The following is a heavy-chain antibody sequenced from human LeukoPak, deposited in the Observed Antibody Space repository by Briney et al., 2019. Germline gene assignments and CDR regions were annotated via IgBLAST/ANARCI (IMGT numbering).Heavy chain of an antibody. CDR1: GYTFTGYY. D-gene: IGHD3-3*01. J-gene: IGHJ4*02. CDR3: ARALLRFLEWFRD. CDR2: INPNSGGT. V-gene: IGHV1-2*02. Sequence: GASVKVSCKASGYTFTGYYMHWVRQAPGQGLEWMGWINPNSGGTNYAQKFQGRVTMTRDTSISTAYIELSRRRSVDTAVYYCARALLRFLEWFRDWGQGTLVTVSS.